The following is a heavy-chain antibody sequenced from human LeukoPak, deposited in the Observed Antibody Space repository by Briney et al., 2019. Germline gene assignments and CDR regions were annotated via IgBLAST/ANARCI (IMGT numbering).Heavy chain of an antibody. D-gene: IGHD5-18*01. Sequence: GASVKVSCKASGGTFSSYAISWVRQAPGQGLEWMGGIIPIFGTANYAQKFQGRVTITTDESTSTAYMELSSLRSEDTAVYYCVRGDTAMVRRYYYYYMDVWGKGTTVTVSS. CDR3: VRGDTAMVRRYYYYYMDV. J-gene: IGHJ6*03. CDR2: IIPIFGTA. CDR1: GGTFSSYA. V-gene: IGHV1-69*05.